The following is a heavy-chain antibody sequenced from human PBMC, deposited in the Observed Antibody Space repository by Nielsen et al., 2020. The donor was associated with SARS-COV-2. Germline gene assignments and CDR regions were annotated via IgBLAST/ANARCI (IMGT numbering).Heavy chain of an antibody. CDR1: GYRFTSYA. CDR2: INAGNGYT. Sequence: ASVTVSCKASGYRFTSYAIHWVRQAPGQGLESMGWINAGNGYTEYSQNFQGRVTITTDTSATTAYMEVRYLKSEDTAVFYCAGGGVNGWWDYWGQGTLVTVSS. V-gene: IGHV1-3*01. CDR3: AGGGVNGWWDY. D-gene: IGHD6-19*01. J-gene: IGHJ4*02.